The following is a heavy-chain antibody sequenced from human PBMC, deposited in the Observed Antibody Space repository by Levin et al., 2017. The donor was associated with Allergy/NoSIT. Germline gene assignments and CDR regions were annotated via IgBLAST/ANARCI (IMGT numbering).Heavy chain of an antibody. Sequence: ASVKVSCKASGYTFTSYYMHWVRQAPGQGLEWMGIINPSGGSTSYAQKFQGRVTMTRDTSTSTVYMELSSLRSEDTAVYYCARVPRWYDFWSGYYKGPDGMDGWGQGTTVTVSS. CDR1: GYTFTSYY. J-gene: IGHJ6*02. D-gene: IGHD3-3*01. CDR3: ARVPRWYDFWSGYYKGPDGMDG. V-gene: IGHV1-46*01. CDR2: INPSGGST.